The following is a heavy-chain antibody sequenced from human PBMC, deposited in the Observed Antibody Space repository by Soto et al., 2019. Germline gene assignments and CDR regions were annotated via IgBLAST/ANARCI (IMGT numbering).Heavy chain of an antibody. D-gene: IGHD1-20*01. J-gene: IGHJ6*02. CDR3: ARDNSYAMDV. CDR1: GFTFRTRW. V-gene: IGHV3-74*01. CDR2: INADGSTT. Sequence: EVQLVESGGGLVQPGGSLRLSCAASGFTFRTRWMHWVRQAPGKGLVWVSYINADGSTTNYADSERGRFTISRDNAKKMLYLQMTRLRAEDTAVYNCARDNSYAMDVWGQGTTVTVSS.